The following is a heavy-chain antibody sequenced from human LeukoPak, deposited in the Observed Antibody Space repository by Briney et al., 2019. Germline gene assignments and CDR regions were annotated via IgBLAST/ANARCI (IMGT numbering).Heavy chain of an antibody. CDR3: ARDPPIGGADVFDI. D-gene: IGHD3-10*01. CDR2: INPNSGGT. Sequence: GASLKVSCTAAGYIFTAYYMHWVRQAPGQGLEWMGWINPNSGGTNYAQKFQGRVTMTRDTSISTAYMELSRLTSDDTAVYYCARDPPIGGADVFDIWGQGTMVTVSS. J-gene: IGHJ3*02. V-gene: IGHV1-2*02. CDR1: GYIFTAYY.